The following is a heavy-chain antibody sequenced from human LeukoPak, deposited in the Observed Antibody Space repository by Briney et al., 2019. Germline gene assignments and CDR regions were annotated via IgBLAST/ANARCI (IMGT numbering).Heavy chain of an antibody. D-gene: IGHD3-10*01. V-gene: IGHV1-2*02. Sequence: ASVKVSCKASGQSLTGYFIHWVRQAPGQGLEWVGGIDPNTGDTIYAQNFQGRVTVTSATSISTAYMELSRLTSDDTAVYFCARLGLHGSGTYYFFDYWGQGTLVTVSS. CDR3: ARLGLHGSGTYYFFDY. CDR2: IDPNTGDT. J-gene: IGHJ4*02. CDR1: GQSLTGYF.